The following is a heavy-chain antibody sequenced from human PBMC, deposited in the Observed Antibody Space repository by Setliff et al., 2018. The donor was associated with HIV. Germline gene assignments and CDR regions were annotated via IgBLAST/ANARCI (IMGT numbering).Heavy chain of an antibody. CDR2: INTNTGNP. Sequence: ASVKVSCKASGYTFTNYAMNWVRQAPGQGLEWMGWINTNTGNPTYAQGFTGRFVFSLDTSVSTAFPQISSLQAEDTAVYYCARAPPRITIFGVVVSSDYYNYYMDVWGKGTTVTVSS. V-gene: IGHV7-4-1*02. CDR1: GYTFTNYA. CDR3: ARAPPRITIFGVVVSSDYYNYYMDV. J-gene: IGHJ6*03. D-gene: IGHD3-3*01.